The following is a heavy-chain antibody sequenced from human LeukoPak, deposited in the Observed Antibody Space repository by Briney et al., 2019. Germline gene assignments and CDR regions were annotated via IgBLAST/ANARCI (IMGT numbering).Heavy chain of an antibody. CDR2: ISWNSGSI. CDR3: AKDTGYQAKYFQH. Sequence: GRSQRLSCAASGFTFDDYAMHWVRQAPGKGLEWVSGISWNSGSIGYADSVKGRFTISRDNAKNSLYLQMNSLRAEDTALYYCAKDTGYQAKYFQHWGQGTLVTVSS. V-gene: IGHV3-9*01. CDR1: GFTFDDYA. J-gene: IGHJ1*01. D-gene: IGHD2-2*01.